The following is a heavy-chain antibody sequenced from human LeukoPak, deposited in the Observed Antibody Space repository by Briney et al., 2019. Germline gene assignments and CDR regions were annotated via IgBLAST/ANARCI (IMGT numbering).Heavy chain of an antibody. J-gene: IGHJ5*02. CDR3: ASATLSSLNWFDP. Sequence: SETLSLTCAVYGGSFSGYYWSWIRQPPGKGLEWIGEINHSGSTNYNASLKGRVTISVDTSKNQFSLRLSSVTAADTAVYYCASATLSSLNWFDPWGQGALVTVSS. CDR1: GGSFSGYY. V-gene: IGHV4-34*01. CDR2: INHSGST. D-gene: IGHD2-8*01.